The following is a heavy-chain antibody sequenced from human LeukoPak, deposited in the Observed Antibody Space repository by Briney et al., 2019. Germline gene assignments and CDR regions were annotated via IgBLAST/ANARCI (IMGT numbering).Heavy chain of an antibody. CDR3: AKSPRYCSSTSCSHALYYFDY. D-gene: IGHD2-2*01. CDR2: IRYDGSNK. Sequence: GGSLRLSCAASGFTFSSYGMHWVRQAPGKGLEWVAFIRYDGSNKYYADSVKGRCTISRDNSKNTLYLQMNSLRAEDTAVYYCAKSPRYCSSTSCSHALYYFDYWGQGTLVTVSS. CDR1: GFTFSSYG. J-gene: IGHJ4*02. V-gene: IGHV3-30*02.